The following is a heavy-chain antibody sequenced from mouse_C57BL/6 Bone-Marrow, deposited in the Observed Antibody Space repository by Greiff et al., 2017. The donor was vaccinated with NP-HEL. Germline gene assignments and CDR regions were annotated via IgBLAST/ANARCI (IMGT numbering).Heavy chain of an antibody. CDR1: GYTFTDYE. J-gene: IGHJ2*01. D-gene: IGHD2-3*01. CDR3: TYDGCDY. V-gene: IGHV1-15*01. Sequence: QVQLQQSGAELVRPGASVTLSCKASGYTFTDYEMHWVKQTPVHGLEWIGAIDPETGGTAYNQKFKGKAILTADKSSSPAYMELRSLTSEDSAVYYCTYDGCDYWGQGTTLTVSS. CDR2: IDPETGGT.